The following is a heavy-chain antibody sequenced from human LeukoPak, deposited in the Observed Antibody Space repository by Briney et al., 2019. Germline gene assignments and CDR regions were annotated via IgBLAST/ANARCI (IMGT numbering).Heavy chain of an antibody. D-gene: IGHD6-13*01. V-gene: IGHV1-69*13. CDR2: IVPIFGTA. CDR3: ARERAAAGLNNWFDP. J-gene: IGHJ5*02. Sequence: VASVKVSCKASGGTFSSYSISWVRQAPGQGLEWMGGIVPIFGTADYAQKFQGRVTITADESTSTAYMELSSLRSEDTAVYYCARERAAAGLNNWFDPWGQGTRVTVSS. CDR1: GGTFSSYS.